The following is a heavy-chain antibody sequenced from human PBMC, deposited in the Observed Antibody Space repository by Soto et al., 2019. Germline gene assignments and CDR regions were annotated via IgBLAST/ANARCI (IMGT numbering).Heavy chain of an antibody. CDR1: GGSISSYY. V-gene: IGHV4-59*01. D-gene: IGHD3-22*01. CDR3: ARGRYYYDSSGYRGWFDP. Sequence: SETLSLTCTVSGGSISSYYWSWIRQPPGKGLEWIGYIYYSGSTNYNPSLKSRVTISVDTSKNQFSLKLSSVTAADTAVYYCARGRYYYDSSGYRGWFDPWGQGTLVTVSS. J-gene: IGHJ5*02. CDR2: IYYSGST.